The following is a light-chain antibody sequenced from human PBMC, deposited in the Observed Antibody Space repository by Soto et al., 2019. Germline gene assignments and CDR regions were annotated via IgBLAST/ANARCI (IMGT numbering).Light chain of an antibody. Sequence: QSALTQPASVSGSPGQSITISCTGTSGDIGNYNYVSWYQQHPGKAPKLMIYEVSNRPSGVSNRFSGSKSGNTASLTISGLQAEDEGDYFCCSYEGTYSFRVFGGGTKLTVL. CDR1: SGDIGNYNY. V-gene: IGLV2-14*01. J-gene: IGLJ2*01. CDR2: EVS. CDR3: CSYEGTYSFRV.